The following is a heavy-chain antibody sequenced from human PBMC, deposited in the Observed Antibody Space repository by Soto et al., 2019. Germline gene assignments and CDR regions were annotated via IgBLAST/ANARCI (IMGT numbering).Heavy chain of an antibody. CDR3: AKYITVVVVPAAMGDYFDY. CDR1: GFTFSSYA. D-gene: IGHD2-2*01. J-gene: IGHJ4*02. Sequence: EVQLLESGGGLVQPGGSLRLSCAASGFTFSSYAMSWVRQAPGKGLEWVSAISGSGGSTYYADSVKGQFTISRDNSKNTLYLQMNSLRAEDTAVYYCAKYITVVVVPAAMGDYFDYWGQGTLVTVSS. CDR2: ISGSGGST. V-gene: IGHV3-23*01.